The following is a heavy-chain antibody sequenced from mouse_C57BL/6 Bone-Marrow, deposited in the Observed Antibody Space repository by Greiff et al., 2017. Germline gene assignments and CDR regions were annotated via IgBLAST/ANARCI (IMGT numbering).Heavy chain of an antibody. Sequence: EVMLVESGGGLVQPGGSLSLSCAASGFTFTDYYMSWVRQPPGKALEWLGFIRNKANGYTTEYSASVKGRFTISRDNSQSILYLQMNALRPEDSATLYCGRCFNYFDYWGQGTTLTGSS. V-gene: IGHV7-3*01. CDR2: IRNKANGYTT. CDR3: GRCFNYFDY. CDR1: GFTFTDYY. J-gene: IGHJ2*01.